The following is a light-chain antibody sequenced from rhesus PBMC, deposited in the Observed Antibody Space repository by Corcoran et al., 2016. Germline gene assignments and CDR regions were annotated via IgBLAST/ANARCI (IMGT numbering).Light chain of an antibody. J-gene: IGLJ1*01. CDR1: GLKTYY. V-gene: IGLV3S9*01. CDR3: GSWDNSGNHYI. CDR2: DNN. Sequence: SSELTQEPALSVASGQIVNMACQGDGLKTYYATCYQQKPGQVPILVIFDNNCRPSGIPGRFSGSWSGDTGSLTITGAQVEDEADYYCGSWDNSGNHYIFGAGTRLTVL.